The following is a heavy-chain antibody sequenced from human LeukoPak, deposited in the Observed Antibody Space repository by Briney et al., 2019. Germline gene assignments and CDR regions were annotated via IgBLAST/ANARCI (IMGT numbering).Heavy chain of an antibody. V-gene: IGHV4-39*01. J-gene: IGHJ5*02. CDR1: GGSLSSSSYY. Sequence: SETLSLTCTVSGGSLSSSSYYWGWIRQPPGKGLEWIGSIYYSGSTWSSLKSRVTISIDTSKNKFSLKLSSGTAADTAVYYCATSPNDYGDFWFDPWGQGTLVTVSS. D-gene: IGHD4-17*01. CDR2: IYYSGST. CDR3: ATSPNDYGDFWFDP.